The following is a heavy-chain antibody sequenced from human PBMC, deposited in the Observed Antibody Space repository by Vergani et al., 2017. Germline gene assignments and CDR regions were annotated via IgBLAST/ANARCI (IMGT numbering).Heavy chain of an antibody. CDR3: ARDGGEYDKDALDV. Sequence: QVQLQESGPGLVKPSQTLSLTCTVSGGSFSTGGQSWTWLRQSAGKGLEWIGRIYTSGATNYNPSLRSRAIMSVGASKKQFSLKLTSVTAADTAVYYCARDGGEYDKDALDVWGQGTTVTVSS. CDR2: IYTSGAT. CDR1: GGSFSTGGQS. V-gene: IGHV4-61*02. J-gene: IGHJ3*01. D-gene: IGHD2-21*01.